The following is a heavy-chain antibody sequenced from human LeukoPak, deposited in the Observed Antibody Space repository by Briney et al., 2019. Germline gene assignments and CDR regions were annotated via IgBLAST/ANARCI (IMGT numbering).Heavy chain of an antibody. CDR3: AKDRITMIVVAYYFDY. CDR1: GFTFSSYG. Sequence: GGSLRLSCAASGFTFSSYGMHWVRQAPGKGLEWVAVISYDGSNKYYADSVKGRFTISRDNSKNTLYLQMNSLRAEDTAVYYCAKDRITMIVVAYYFDYWGQGTLVTVSS. V-gene: IGHV3-33*05. D-gene: IGHD3-22*01. J-gene: IGHJ4*02. CDR2: ISYDGSNK.